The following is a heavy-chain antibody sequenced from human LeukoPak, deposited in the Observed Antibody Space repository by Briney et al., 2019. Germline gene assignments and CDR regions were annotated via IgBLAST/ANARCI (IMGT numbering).Heavy chain of an antibody. D-gene: IGHD6-6*01. CDR2: IYTSGST. J-gene: IGHJ4*02. CDR3: ARGGTYSSSLDSFDY. Sequence: SETLSLTCTVSGGSISSYYWSWIRQPAGKGLEWIGRIYTSGSTNYNPSLKSRVTMSVDTSKNQFSLKLSSVTAADTAVYYCARGGTYSSSLDSFDYWGREPWSPSPQ. CDR1: GGSISSYY. V-gene: IGHV4-4*07.